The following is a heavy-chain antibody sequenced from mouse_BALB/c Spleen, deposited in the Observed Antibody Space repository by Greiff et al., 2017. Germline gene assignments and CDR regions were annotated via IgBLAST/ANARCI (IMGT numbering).Heavy chain of an antibody. Sequence: EVQLQQSGPELVKPGASVKIPCKASGYTFTDYNMDWVKQSHGKSLEWIGDINPNNGGTIYNQKFKGKATLTVDKSSSTAYMELRSLTSEDTAVYYCARRYYGNNYFDYWGQGTTLTVSS. CDR2: INPNNGGT. CDR1: GYTFTDYN. J-gene: IGHJ2*01. V-gene: IGHV1-18*01. CDR3: ARRYYGNNYFDY. D-gene: IGHD2-1*01.